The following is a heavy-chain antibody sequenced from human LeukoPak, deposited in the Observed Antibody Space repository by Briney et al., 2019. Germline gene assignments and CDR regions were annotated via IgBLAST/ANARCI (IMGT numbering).Heavy chain of an antibody. Sequence: GGSLRLSCAASGFTFSSYSMNWVRQAPGKGLEWVSYISSSSSTIYYADSVKGRFTISRDNAKNSLYLQMNSLRAEDTAVYYCASMRGSGYPGPNIWGQGTMVTVSS. V-gene: IGHV3-48*01. J-gene: IGHJ3*02. CDR3: ASMRGSGYPGPNI. CDR2: ISSSSSTI. CDR1: GFTFSSYS. D-gene: IGHD3-22*01.